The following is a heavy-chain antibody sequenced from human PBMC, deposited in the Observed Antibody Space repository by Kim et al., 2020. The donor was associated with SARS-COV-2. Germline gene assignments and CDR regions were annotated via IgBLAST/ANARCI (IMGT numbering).Heavy chain of an antibody. CDR2: ISYDGSNK. Sequence: GGSLRLSCAASGFTFSSYAMHWVRQAPGKGLEWVAVISYDGSNKYYADSVKGRFTISRDNSKNTLYLQMNSLRAEDTAVYYGARDRGVGATFFDYWGQGTLVTVSS. D-gene: IGHD1-26*01. V-gene: IGHV3-30*04. J-gene: IGHJ4*02. CDR3: ARDRGVGATFFDY. CDR1: GFTFSSYA.